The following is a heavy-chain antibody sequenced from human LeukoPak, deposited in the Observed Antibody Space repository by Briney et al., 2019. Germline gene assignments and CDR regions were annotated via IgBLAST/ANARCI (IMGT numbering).Heavy chain of an antibody. V-gene: IGHV4-59*13. CDR3: ARGPHTLFYFDY. J-gene: IGHJ4*02. CDR2: IYSSGST. CDR1: GGSISGYY. Sequence: SETLSLTCTVSGGSISGYYWSCIRQPPGKGLDWIGYIYSSGSTSYNPSLKSRVTISVHTSKNQFSLKLSSVTAADTAVYYCARGPHTLFYFDYWGQGTLVTVSS. D-gene: IGHD2-2*02.